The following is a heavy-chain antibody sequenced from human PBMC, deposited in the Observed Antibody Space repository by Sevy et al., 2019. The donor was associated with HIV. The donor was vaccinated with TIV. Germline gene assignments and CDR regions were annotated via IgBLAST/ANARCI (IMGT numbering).Heavy chain of an antibody. V-gene: IGHV3-21*01. D-gene: IGHD3-22*01. Sequence: GGSLRLSCAASGFTFSSYSMNWVRQAPGKGLEWVSSISSSSSYIYYADSVKGRFTISRDNAKNSLYLQMNSLRAEDXXVYYCARSNYYDSSGYRFGDAFDIWGQGTMVTVSS. J-gene: IGHJ3*02. CDR3: ARSNYYDSSGYRFGDAFDI. CDR1: GFTFSSYS. CDR2: ISSSSSYI.